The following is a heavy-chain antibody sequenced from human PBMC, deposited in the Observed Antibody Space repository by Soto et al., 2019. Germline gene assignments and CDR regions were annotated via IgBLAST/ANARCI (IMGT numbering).Heavy chain of an antibody. CDR2: IYHSENT. V-gene: IGHV4-30-2*01. CDR3: ATRNGLTSYFDY. D-gene: IGHD1-20*01. J-gene: IGHJ4*01. CDR1: GGSISSRGFA. Sequence: QLQLQESGSGLVKPSQTLSLTCAVSGGSISSRGFAWSWIRQPPGKGLEWIGYIYHSENTYYNPSLESRLTISIDRSQNQFSLKLSSVTAADTAVYYCATRNGLTSYFDYWGHGTLVTVSS.